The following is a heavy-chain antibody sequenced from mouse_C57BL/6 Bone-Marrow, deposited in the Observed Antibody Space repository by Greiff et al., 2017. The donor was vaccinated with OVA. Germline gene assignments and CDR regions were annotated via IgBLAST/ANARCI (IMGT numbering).Heavy chain of an antibody. J-gene: IGHJ2*01. Sequence: QVQLKQSDAELVKPGASVKLSCTVSGYTFTDHTIHWMKQRPEQGLEWIGYIYPRDGSTKYNEKFKGKATLTADKSSSTAYMQLNSLTSEDSAVYFCARERDYYGSSSYYFDYWGQGTTLTVSS. V-gene: IGHV1-78*01. D-gene: IGHD1-1*01. CDR2: IYPRDGST. CDR1: GYTFTDHT. CDR3: ARERDYYGSSSYYFDY.